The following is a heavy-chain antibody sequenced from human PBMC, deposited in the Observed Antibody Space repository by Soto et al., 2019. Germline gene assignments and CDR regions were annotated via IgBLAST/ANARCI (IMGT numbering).Heavy chain of an antibody. V-gene: IGHV3-33*01. CDR1: GFTFWSHG. Sequence: GGSLRLPCAASGFTFWSHGMHWVRQAPGKGLEWVAVIWFDGSNKFYADSVKGRFTISRDNSKNTVSLQMNSLRDEDSAAYYCATTGPYWGQGTLVTVSS. CDR2: IWFDGSNK. CDR3: ATTGPY. J-gene: IGHJ4*02.